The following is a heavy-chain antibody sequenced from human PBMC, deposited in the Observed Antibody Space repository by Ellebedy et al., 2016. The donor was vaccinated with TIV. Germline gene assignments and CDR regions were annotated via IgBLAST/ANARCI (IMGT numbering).Heavy chain of an antibody. V-gene: IGHV4-59*08. J-gene: IGHJ4*02. CDR3: ARYRAGGGSSWYIDY. CDR2: AYYNGST. CDR1: GGYISSNF. D-gene: IGHD6-13*01. Sequence: SETLSLTCTVSGGYISSNFWGWIRQPPGKGLEWIGYAYYNGSTNYSPSLKSRVTISLDTSKNQFSLKLRSVTAADTAVYYCARYRAGGGSSWYIDYWGQGTLVTVSS.